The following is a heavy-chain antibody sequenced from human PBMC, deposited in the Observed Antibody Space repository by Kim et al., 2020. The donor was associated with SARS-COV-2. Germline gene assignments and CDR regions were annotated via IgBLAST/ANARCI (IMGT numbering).Heavy chain of an antibody. CDR1: GGSISSSSYF. V-gene: IGHV4-39*07. CDR3: ARAPIMAVAGPAFDI. D-gene: IGHD6-19*01. J-gene: IGHJ3*02. Sequence: SETLSLTCTVSGGSISSSSYFWGWIRQPPGKGLEWIGNIYYSGSTYFNPSLKSRVSISVDTSKNQFSLRLNSVTTADTAVYHCARAPIMAVAGPAFDIWGQGTMVTVSS. CDR2: IYYSGST.